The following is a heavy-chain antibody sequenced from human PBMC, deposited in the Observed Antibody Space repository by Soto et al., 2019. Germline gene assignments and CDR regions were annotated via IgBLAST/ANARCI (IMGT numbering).Heavy chain of an antibody. V-gene: IGHV3-21*01. CDR2: IGVSSSYI. D-gene: IGHD5-18*01. Sequence: EVQLVESGGGLVKPGESLRLSCAASGFTFSSYNMNWVRLAPGKGLEWVSSIGVSSSYIYYADSVKGRFTISRDNAKNSRYFQLSRLRAEDTAEYYCVARGGYISGTAEFDYWGQGTLVTVSS. CDR3: VARGGYISGTAEFDY. CDR1: GFTFSSYN. J-gene: IGHJ4*02.